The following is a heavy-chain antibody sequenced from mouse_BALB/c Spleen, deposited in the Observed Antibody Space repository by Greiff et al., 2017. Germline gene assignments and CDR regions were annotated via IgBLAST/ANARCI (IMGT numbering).Heavy chain of an antibody. CDR1: GFTFSSYG. V-gene: IGHV5-6-3*01. Sequence: EVQVVESGGGLVQPGGSLKLSCAASGFTFSSYGMSWVRQTPDKRLELVATINSNGGSTYYPDSVKGRFTISRDNAKNTLYLQMSSLKSEDTAMYYCARDLAVVANWYFDVWGAGTTVTVSS. J-gene: IGHJ1*01. CDR2: INSNGGST. D-gene: IGHD1-1*01. CDR3: ARDLAVVANWYFDV.